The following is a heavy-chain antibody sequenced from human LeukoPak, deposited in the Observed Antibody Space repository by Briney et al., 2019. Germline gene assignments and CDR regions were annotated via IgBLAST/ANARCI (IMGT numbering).Heavy chain of an antibody. CDR2: IYARGNT. V-gene: IGHV3-53*01. D-gene: IGHD1-26*01. Sequence: GGSLRLSCAASGFTVTGNYMSWVRQAPGKGLEWVSVIYARGNTYYADSVKGRFTISRDNSKNTFYLQMNGLRAEDTAVYYCARAKVGAGGPFDIWGQGTMVTVSS. CDR3: ARAKVGAGGPFDI. J-gene: IGHJ3*02. CDR1: GFTVTGNY.